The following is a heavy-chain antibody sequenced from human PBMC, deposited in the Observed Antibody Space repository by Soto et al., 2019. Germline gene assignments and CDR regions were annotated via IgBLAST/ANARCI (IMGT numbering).Heavy chain of an antibody. Sequence: QVQLVQSGADVKKPGSSVKVSCQASGVTFSSETLGWVRQAPGQGLGWVGGIIPLFGIASYAQKFQGRVTITADESTSTVYMELSSLRSDDTAVYFCATELGENPASPFDAWGQGTLVTVSS. CDR3: ATELGENPASPFDA. V-gene: IGHV1-69*01. J-gene: IGHJ4*02. CDR1: GVTFSSET. D-gene: IGHD3-10*01. CDR2: IIPLFGIA.